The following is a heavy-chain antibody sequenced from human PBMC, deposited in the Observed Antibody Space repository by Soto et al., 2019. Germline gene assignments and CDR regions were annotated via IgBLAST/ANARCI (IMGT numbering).Heavy chain of an antibody. Sequence: GGSLRLSCADSGFTFSSYAISWVRQAPGKGLEWVSAISGSGGSTYYADSVKGRFTISRDNSKNTLYLQMNSLRAEDTAVYYCAKGSDCSSTSCYLPYYYYYGMDVWGQGTTVTVS. CDR3: AKGSDCSSTSCYLPYYYYYGMDV. CDR1: GFTFSSYA. J-gene: IGHJ6*02. D-gene: IGHD2-2*01. CDR2: ISGSGGST. V-gene: IGHV3-23*01.